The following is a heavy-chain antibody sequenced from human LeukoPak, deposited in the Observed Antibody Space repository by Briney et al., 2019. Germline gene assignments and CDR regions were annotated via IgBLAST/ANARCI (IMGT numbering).Heavy chain of an antibody. D-gene: IGHD2-2*01. CDR3: ARGYCSSTSCHYWYFDL. J-gene: IGHJ2*01. CDR2: IIPIFGTA. CDR1: GGTFSSYA. Sequence: SAKVSCKASGGTFSSYAISWVRQAPGQGLEWMGGIIPIFGTANYAQKFQGRVTITADESTSTAYMELSSLRSEDTAVYYCARGYCSSTSCHYWYFDLWGRGTLVTVSS. V-gene: IGHV1-69*13.